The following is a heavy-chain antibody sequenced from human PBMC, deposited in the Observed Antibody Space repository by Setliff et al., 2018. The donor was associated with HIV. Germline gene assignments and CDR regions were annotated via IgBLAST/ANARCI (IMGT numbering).Heavy chain of an antibody. CDR2: IYPGDSET. J-gene: IGHJ4*02. CDR3: ARARMVRKIYFFDY. CDR1: ELNSPNDW. D-gene: IGHD3-10*01. V-gene: IGHV5-51*01. Sequence: GESLKISCKASELNSPNDWIAWVRQMSGNGLEWMGIIYPGDSETRYSPSFQGQVTISVDKSTTTAYLQWSSLKASDSAIYYCARARMVRKIYFFDYWGQGTMVTVS.